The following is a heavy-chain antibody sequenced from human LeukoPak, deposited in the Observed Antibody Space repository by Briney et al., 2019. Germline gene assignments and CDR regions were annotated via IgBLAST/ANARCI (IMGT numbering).Heavy chain of an antibody. CDR2: FYYSGST. V-gene: IGHV4-39*01. CDR1: GGSISSTSHY. J-gene: IGHJ4*02. D-gene: IGHD6-13*01. CDR3: ARLGYSVSWTDC. Sequence: SETLSLTCTVSGGSISSTSHYWGWIRQPPGKGLEWIGSFYYSGSTYYNPSLKSRVTISVDTSKNQFSLRLSSVTATDMAVYFCARLGYSVSWTDCWGQGILVTVSS.